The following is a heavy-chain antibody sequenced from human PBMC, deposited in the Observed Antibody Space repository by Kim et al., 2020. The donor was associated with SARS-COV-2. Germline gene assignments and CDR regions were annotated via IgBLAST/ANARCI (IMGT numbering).Heavy chain of an antibody. CDR1: GYTFTSYG. J-gene: IGHJ6*02. CDR2: ISAYNGNT. V-gene: IGHV1-18*01. Sequence: ASVKVSCKASGYTFTSYGISWVRQAPGQGLEWMGWISAYNGNTNYAQKLQGRVTMTPDTSTSTAYMELRSLRSDDTAVYYCARGGLGKWGLYTYYYYGMDVGGQGTTVTVSS. CDR3: ARGGLGKWGLYTYYYYGMDV. D-gene: IGHD1-26*01.